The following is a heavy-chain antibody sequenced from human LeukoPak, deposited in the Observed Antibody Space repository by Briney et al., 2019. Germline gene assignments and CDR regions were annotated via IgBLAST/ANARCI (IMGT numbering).Heavy chain of an antibody. CDR1: GGSFSGYY. CDR2: INHSGST. V-gene: IGHV4-34*01. CDR3: ARLNLLRYFDWLSRFDP. D-gene: IGHD3-9*01. Sequence: SETLSLTCAVYGGSFSGYYWSWIRQPPGKGLEWIGEINHSGSTNYNPSLKSRVTISVDTSKNQFSLKLSSVTAADTAEYYCARLNLLRYFDWLSRFDPWGQGTLVTVSS. J-gene: IGHJ5*02.